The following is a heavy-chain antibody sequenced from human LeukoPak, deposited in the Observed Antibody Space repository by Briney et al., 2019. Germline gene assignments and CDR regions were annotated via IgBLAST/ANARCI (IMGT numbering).Heavy chain of an antibody. CDR3: AKDRHGFSGYDLDY. Sequence: GGSLRLSCAASGFTFSSYAMSWVRQAPGKGLEWVSGISGSSDATYYADSVKGRFTISRDNSKNTLYLQMNILRAEDTAVYYCAKDRHGFSGYDLDYWGQGTLVTVSS. V-gene: IGHV3-23*01. CDR2: ISGSSDAT. CDR1: GFTFSSYA. D-gene: IGHD5-12*01. J-gene: IGHJ4*02.